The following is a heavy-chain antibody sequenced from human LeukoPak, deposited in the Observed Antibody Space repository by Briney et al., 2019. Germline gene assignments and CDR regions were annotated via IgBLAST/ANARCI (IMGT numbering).Heavy chain of an antibody. CDR3: ARASLPYGGNSD. D-gene: IGHD4-23*01. CDR1: GGSFSGYY. CDR2: INHSGST. V-gene: IGHV4-34*01. Sequence: SETLSLTFAVYGGSFSGYYWSWIRQPPGKGLEWIGEINHSGSTNYNPSLKSRVTISVDTSKNQFSLKLSSVTAADTAVYYCARASLPYGGNSDWGQGTLVTVSS. J-gene: IGHJ4*02.